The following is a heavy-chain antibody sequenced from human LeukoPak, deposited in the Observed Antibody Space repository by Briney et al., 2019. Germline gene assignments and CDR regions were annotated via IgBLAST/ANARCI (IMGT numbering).Heavy chain of an antibody. CDR3: ARVGSLRWYSCYLDV. V-gene: IGHV4-38-2*02. Sequence: SETLSLTRTVSGYSISSGYFWGWIRQPPGKGLEWVGTIFHSGNTYYNPSLKSRVTISVATSKNQFSLKLSSVTAADTAVYFCARVGSLRWYSCYLDVWGKGTTVTVSS. J-gene: IGHJ6*03. CDR1: GYSISSGYF. D-gene: IGHD1-26*01. CDR2: IFHSGNT.